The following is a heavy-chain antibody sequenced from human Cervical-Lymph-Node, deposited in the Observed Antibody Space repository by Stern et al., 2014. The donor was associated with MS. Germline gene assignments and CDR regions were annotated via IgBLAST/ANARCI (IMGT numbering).Heavy chain of an antibody. D-gene: IGHD3-10*01. Sequence: QVQLVPSGAEVRKPGTSVKVSCKATGYTFTDYSMHLVRQAPGQGLDWMGRINPNSGDTNYAQKFQGRVTMTRDTSISTAYMELKRLRSDDTAVYYCARSPYSYGSGDWYFDLWGRGTLVTVSS. J-gene: IGHJ2*01. V-gene: IGHV1-2*06. CDR1: GYTFTDYS. CDR2: INPNSGDT. CDR3: ARSPYSYGSGDWYFDL.